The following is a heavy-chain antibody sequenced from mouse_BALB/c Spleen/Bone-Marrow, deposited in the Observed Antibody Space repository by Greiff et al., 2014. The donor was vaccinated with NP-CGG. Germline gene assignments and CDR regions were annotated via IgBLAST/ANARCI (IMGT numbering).Heavy chain of an antibody. CDR2: IDPYYGGT. CDR1: GYSFTDSN. V-gene: IGHV1-39*01. CDR3: AKKDYRSSSFDY. J-gene: IGHJ2*01. Sequence: VQLQQSGPELEKPGASVKISCKASGYSFTDSNMNWVKQSNGKNLEWIGNIDPYYGGTSYSQKFKGKATLTVDKSSSTAYMQLRSLTSEDSSVYYCAKKDYRSSSFDYWGHGTTLTVSS. D-gene: IGHD1-1*01.